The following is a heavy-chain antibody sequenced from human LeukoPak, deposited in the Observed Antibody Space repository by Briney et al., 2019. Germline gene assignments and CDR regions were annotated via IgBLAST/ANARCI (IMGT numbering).Heavy chain of an antibody. CDR2: IYYSGST. J-gene: IGHJ5*02. CDR1: GGSISSYY. CDR3: ARAPPFDP. V-gene: IGHV4-59*01. Sequence: SETLSLTCTVSGGSISSYYWSWIRQPPGKGLEWIGYIYYSGSTNYNPSLKSRVTISVDTSKNQFSLKLSSVTAADTAMYYCARAPPFDPWGQGTLVTVSS.